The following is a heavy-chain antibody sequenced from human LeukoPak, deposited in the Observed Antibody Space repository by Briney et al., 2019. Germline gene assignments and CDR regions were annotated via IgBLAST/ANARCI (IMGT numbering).Heavy chain of an antibody. CDR3: ARVPDRGYYYYDMDV. D-gene: IGHD3-10*01. V-gene: IGHV4-30-4*08. J-gene: IGHJ6*03. Sequence: SETLSLTCTVSGGSISSGDYYWSWIRQPPGKGLEWIGYIYYSGSTYYNPSLKSRVTISVDTSKNQFSLKLSSVTAADTAVYYCARVPDRGYYYYDMDVWGKGTTVTVSS. CDR2: IYYSGST. CDR1: GGSISSGDYY.